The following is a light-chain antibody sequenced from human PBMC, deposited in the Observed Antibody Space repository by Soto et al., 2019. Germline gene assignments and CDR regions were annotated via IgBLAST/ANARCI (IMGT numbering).Light chain of an antibody. V-gene: IGKV1-6*01. CDR2: AAS. Sequence: AIPLTQSPSSLSASVGDSVTMTCRASQAIGNHLGWYQQRPGKAPKLLIYAASSLQSGAPSRFSGSGSGTDFTLTISSLQPEDFASYYCLQSRSDPVAFGGGTNVEI. CDR3: LQSRSDPVA. J-gene: IGKJ4*01. CDR1: QAIGNH.